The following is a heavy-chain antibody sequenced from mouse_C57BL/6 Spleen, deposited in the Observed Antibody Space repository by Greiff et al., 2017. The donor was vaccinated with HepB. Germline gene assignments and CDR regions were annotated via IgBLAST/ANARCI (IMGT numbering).Heavy chain of an antibody. J-gene: IGHJ4*01. D-gene: IGHD2-4*01. V-gene: IGHV1-81*01. Sequence: QVQLQQPGAELVKPGASVKLSCKASGYTFTSYGISWVKQRTGQGLEWIGEIYPRSGNTYYNEKFKGKATLTADKSSSTAYMELRSLTSEDSAVYFCARGAYYDYEGSYYAMDYWGQGTSVTVSS. CDR2: IYPRSGNT. CDR1: GYTFTSYG. CDR3: ARGAYYDYEGSYYAMDY.